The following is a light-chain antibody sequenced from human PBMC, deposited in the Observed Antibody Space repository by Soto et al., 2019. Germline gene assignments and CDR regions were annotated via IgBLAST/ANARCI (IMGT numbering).Light chain of an antibody. CDR1: QSISSW. CDR2: DAS. Sequence: DIQMTQSPSTLSASVGDRVTITCRASQSISSWLAWYQQKPGKAPKLLIYDASSLESGVPSRFSGSGSGTEFTLTISSLQPDDFATYYCQQYNSYSPEKTFDQGTKVDIK. J-gene: IGKJ1*01. CDR3: QQYNSYSPEKT. V-gene: IGKV1-5*01.